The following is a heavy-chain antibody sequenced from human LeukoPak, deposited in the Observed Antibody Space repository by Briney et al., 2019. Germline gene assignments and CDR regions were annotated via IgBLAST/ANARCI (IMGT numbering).Heavy chain of an antibody. CDR2: VNQDGTEQ. CDR3: ARRAYDYDDFFDY. D-gene: IGHD4-17*01. CDR1: VFTFEAYL. J-gene: IGHJ4*02. V-gene: IGHV3-7*01. Sequence: GGCLRLSSAVSVFTFEAYLMSGVSPGPGRGRVGVANVNQDGTEQYFVDSVRGRFTISRDNAKNSLYLQMTSLRDEDTAVYYCARRAYDYDDFFDYWGQGTLVTVSS.